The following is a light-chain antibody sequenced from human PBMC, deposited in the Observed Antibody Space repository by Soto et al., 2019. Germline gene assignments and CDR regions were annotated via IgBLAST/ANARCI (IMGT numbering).Light chain of an antibody. J-gene: IGLJ1*01. CDR2: DVS. CDR1: SSDVGGYNY. V-gene: IGLV2-14*01. CDR3: SSYTSSSTLLYV. Sequence: QSELTQPASVSGSPGQSITISCTGTSSDVGGYNYVSWYQQHPGKAPKLMIYDVSNRPSGVSNRFSGSKSGNTASLTISGLQAEDEADYYCSSYTSSSTLLYVFGNGTKVTVL.